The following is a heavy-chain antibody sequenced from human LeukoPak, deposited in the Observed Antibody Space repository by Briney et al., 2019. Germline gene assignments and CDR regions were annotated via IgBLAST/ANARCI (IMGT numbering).Heavy chain of an antibody. J-gene: IGHJ5*02. V-gene: IGHV4-59*12. D-gene: IGHD6-19*01. Sequence: PSETLSLTCTVSGGSISTYFWSWLRQPPGKGLEWIGSIYYSGSTYYNPSLKSRVTISVDTSKNQFSLKLSSVTAADTAVYYCARDLVLGSGWYSPWGQGTLVTVSS. CDR2: IYYSGST. CDR3: ARDLVLGSGWYSP. CDR1: GGSISTYF.